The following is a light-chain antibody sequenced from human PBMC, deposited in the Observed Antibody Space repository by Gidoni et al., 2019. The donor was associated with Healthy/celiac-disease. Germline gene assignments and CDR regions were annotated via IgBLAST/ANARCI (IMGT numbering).Light chain of an antibody. Sequence: DIVMTQSPATLSVTPGERATLSCRASQSVSSNLAWYQQKPGQAPRLLIYGASTRATGIPARFSGSGSGTEFTLTISSLQSEDFAVYYCQQYNNWPLTFXQXTKVEI. CDR1: QSVSSN. V-gene: IGKV3-15*01. CDR3: QQYNNWPLT. J-gene: IGKJ1*01. CDR2: GAS.